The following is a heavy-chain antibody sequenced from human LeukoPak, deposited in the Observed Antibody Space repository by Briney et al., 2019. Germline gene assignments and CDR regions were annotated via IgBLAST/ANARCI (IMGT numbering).Heavy chain of an antibody. CDR3: AKARGPLVPAALDY. CDR2: ISGSGGLT. J-gene: IGHJ4*02. V-gene: IGHV3-23*01. CDR1: GFTFSNYA. Sequence: PGGSLRLSCAASGFTFSNYAMSWVRQAPGKGLEWVSVISGSGGLTYYADAVKGRFTISRDNSKNTLYLQMNSLRAEDTAVYYCAKARGPLVPAALDYWGQGALVTVSS. D-gene: IGHD2-2*01.